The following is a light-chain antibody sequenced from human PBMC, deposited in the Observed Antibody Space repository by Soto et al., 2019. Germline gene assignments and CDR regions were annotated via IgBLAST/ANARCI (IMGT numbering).Light chain of an antibody. J-gene: IGLJ3*02. CDR2: SDN. V-gene: IGLV1-47*02. CDR3: AVWGDSLSGHWV. Sequence: QSVLTQPPSASGTPGQRITISCSGSRSNIGTNYVHWYQHLPGTAPKLLIFSDNQRPSGVPDRFSGSKSGTSASLAISGLRSEDEADYYCAVWGDSLSGHWVFGGGTKLTVL. CDR1: RSNIGTNY.